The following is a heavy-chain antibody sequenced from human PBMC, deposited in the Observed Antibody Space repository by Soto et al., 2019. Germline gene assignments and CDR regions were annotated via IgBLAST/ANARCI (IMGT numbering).Heavy chain of an antibody. CDR1: GGSLSSYY. CDR3: ARTVYYGMDV. J-gene: IGHJ6*02. CDR2: IYYSGST. V-gene: IGHV4-59*01. Sequence: SETLSLTCTVSGGSLSSYYWSWIRQPPGKGLEWIGYIYYSGSTNYNPSLKSRVTISVDTSKNQFSLQLSSVTAADTAMYYCARTVYYGMDVWGQGTTVTVSS.